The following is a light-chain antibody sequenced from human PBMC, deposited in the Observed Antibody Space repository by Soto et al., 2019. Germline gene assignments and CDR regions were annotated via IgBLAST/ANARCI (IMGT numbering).Light chain of an antibody. CDR2: KAS. CDR1: QTISNW. CDR3: QHYNSYSEA. J-gene: IGKJ1*01. V-gene: IGKV1-5*03. Sequence: DIQMTQSASTLSGSVGDRVTITCRASQTISNWLAWYQQKPGKAPKLLIYKASTLKSGVPSRFRGSGSGTEFTLTISSLQPDDFATYHCQHYNSYSEAFGQGTKVDIK.